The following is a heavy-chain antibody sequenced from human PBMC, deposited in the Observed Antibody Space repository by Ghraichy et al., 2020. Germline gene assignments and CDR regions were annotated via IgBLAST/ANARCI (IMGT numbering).Heavy chain of an antibody. J-gene: IGHJ6*02. CDR3: ARRDFGVVNYYYYYGMDV. CDR2: IIPIFGTA. Sequence: SVKVSCKASGGTFSSYAISWVRQAPGQGLEWMGGIIPIFGTANYAQKFQGRVTITADKSTSTAYMELSSLRSEDTAVYYCARRDFGVVNYYYYYGMDVWPRDHGHRLL. CDR1: GGTFSSYA. D-gene: IGHD3-3*01. V-gene: IGHV1-69*06.